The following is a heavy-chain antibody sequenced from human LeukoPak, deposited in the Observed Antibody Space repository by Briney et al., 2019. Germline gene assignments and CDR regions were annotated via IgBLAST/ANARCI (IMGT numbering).Heavy chain of an antibody. CDR3: ARVGGGFWFDP. V-gene: IGHV1-46*01. J-gene: IGHJ5*02. CDR1: RYTFTGYY. D-gene: IGHD3-3*01. Sequence: ASVKVSCKASRYTFTGYYMHWVRQAPGQGLEWMGIINPSGGSTSYAQKFQGRVTMTRDTSTSTVYMELSSLRSEDTAVYYCARVGGGFWFDPWGQGTLVTVSS. CDR2: INPSGGST.